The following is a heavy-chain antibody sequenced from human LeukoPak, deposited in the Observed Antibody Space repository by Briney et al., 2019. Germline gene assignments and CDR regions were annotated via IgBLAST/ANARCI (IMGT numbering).Heavy chain of an antibody. D-gene: IGHD6-6*01. CDR3: ARSRYSTSSGGFDY. V-gene: IGHV3-23*01. CDR1: GFTFSSYA. J-gene: IGHJ4*02. Sequence: GGSLRLSCAASGFTFSSYAMNWVRQAPGKGLEWVSVISSSGGTTYYSDSVKGRFIISRDNSKNTLYLQMNSLRGEDTAVYYCARSRYSTSSGGFDYWGQGILVTVSS. CDR2: ISSSGGTT.